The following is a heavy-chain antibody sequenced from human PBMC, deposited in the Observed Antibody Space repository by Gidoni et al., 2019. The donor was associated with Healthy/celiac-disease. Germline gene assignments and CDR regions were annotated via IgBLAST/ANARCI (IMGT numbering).Heavy chain of an antibody. CDR3: ARDRGRYGSGSLDY. Sequence: QVQLQESGPGLVKPSETLSLTCTVSGGSISSYYWSWIRQPPGKGLAWIGYIYYSGSTNYNPSLKRRVTISVDTSKNQFSLKLSSVTAADTAVYYCARDRGRYGSGSLDYWGQGTLVTVSS. CDR2: IYYSGST. V-gene: IGHV4-59*01. CDR1: GGSISSYY. J-gene: IGHJ4*02. D-gene: IGHD3-10*01.